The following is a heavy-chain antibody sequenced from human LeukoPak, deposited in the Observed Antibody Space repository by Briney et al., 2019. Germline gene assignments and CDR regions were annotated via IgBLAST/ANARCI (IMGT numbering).Heavy chain of an antibody. J-gene: IGHJ4*02. Sequence: PSETLSLTCAGYGGSFSSYFWTWIRQTPGKGLEWIGEINHSGTTNYNPSLKSRVTMSVDTSKDQFSLKLMSVTAADTAVYYCARVDYDLTFDYWGQGTLVTVSS. CDR2: INHSGTT. CDR1: GGSFSSYF. V-gene: IGHV4-34*01. D-gene: IGHD3-22*01. CDR3: ARVDYDLTFDY.